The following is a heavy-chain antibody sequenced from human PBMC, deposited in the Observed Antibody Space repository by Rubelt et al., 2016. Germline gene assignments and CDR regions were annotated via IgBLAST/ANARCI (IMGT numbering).Heavy chain of an antibody. V-gene: IGHV3-53*01. Sequence: EVQLVESGGGLIQPGGSLRLSCAASGFTVSSNYMSWVRQAPGKVLEWVSVIYSGVSTYYADSVKGRFTISRDNSKNTLYLQMNSLRAEDTAVYYCAISSGENYFDYWGQGTLVTVSS. CDR1: GFTVSSNY. CDR3: AISSGENYFDY. CDR2: IYSGVST. D-gene: IGHD3-10*01. J-gene: IGHJ4*02.